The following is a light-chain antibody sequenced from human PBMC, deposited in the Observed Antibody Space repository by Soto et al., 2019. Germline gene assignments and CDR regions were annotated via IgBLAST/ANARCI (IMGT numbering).Light chain of an antibody. CDR3: QQRADWPIT. V-gene: IGKV3-11*01. CDR2: DSS. Sequence: EIVLPQSPDTLCLFPGERATLSCRASQNVGNYLAWYQEKPGQAPRLLISDSSNRATGIPARFSGSGSGTDFTLTISGLEPDDFALYFCQQRADWPITFGPGTKVDI. J-gene: IGKJ3*01. CDR1: QNVGNY.